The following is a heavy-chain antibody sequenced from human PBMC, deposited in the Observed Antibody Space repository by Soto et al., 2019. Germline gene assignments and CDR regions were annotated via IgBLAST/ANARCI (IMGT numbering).Heavy chain of an antibody. CDR1: GFTFTSSA. CDR3: AADLITFGGVIARFDY. J-gene: IGHJ4*02. D-gene: IGHD3-16*02. V-gene: IGHV1-58*01. CDR2: IVVGSGNT. Sequence: QMQLVQSGPEVKKPGTSVKVSCKASGFTFTSSAVPWVRQARGQRLEWLGWIVVGSGNTNYAQKFQERVTITRDMYTSTAYMELSRLRSEATAVYYCAADLITFGGVIARFDYWGQGTLVTFSS.